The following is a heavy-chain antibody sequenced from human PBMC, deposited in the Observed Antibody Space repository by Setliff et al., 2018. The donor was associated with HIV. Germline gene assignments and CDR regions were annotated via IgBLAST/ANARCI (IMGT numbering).Heavy chain of an antibody. CDR2: INQSGST. D-gene: IGHD3-3*01. Sequence: PSETLSLTCAVSGYSISTAYYWGWIRQPPGKGLEWIGEINQSGSTNYNPSLKSRVTISVDTSKNQFSLKLSSVTAADTAVYYCARGVNPTYYDFWSGNYMRKYDYYYMDVWGKGTTVTVSS. CDR1: GYSISTAYY. CDR3: ARGVNPTYYDFWSGNYMRKYDYYYMDV. J-gene: IGHJ6*03. V-gene: IGHV4-38-2*01.